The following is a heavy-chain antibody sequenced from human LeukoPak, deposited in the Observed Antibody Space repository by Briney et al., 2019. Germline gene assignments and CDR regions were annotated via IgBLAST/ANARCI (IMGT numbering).Heavy chain of an antibody. CDR1: SGSISTSNYY. CDR3: ARDRGDRNWFDP. CDR2: IFYSGST. D-gene: IGHD3-10*01. V-gene: IGHV4-39*07. J-gene: IGHJ5*02. Sequence: SETLSLTCTVSSGSISTSNYYWGWVRQPPGKALEWIGNIFYSGSTYYNPSLKSRVTISVDTSKNQFSLKLSSVTAADTAVYYCARDRGDRNWFDPWGQGTLVTVSS.